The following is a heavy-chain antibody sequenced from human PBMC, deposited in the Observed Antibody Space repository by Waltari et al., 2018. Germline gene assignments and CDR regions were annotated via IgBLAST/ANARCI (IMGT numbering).Heavy chain of an antibody. CDR2: FYPSDSET. CDR1: GFIFTNYW. J-gene: IGHJ4*02. Sequence: SGAQVRTPGASLKIPCQGSGFIFTNYWIGRVRQLPGRGLEWMGIFYPSDSETKYSPSFQGQVTMSVDKSINTAYLHLSSLRASDTAVYFCARGYCSGDKCSSDFDFWGQGTLVTVSS. CDR3: ARGYCSGDKCSSDFDF. V-gene: IGHV5-51*01. D-gene: IGHD2-15*01.